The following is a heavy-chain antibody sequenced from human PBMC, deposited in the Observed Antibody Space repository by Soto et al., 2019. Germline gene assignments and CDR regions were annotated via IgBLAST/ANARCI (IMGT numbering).Heavy chain of an antibody. V-gene: IGHV3-74*01. J-gene: IGHJ4*02. CDR2: TRGDGSAS. D-gene: IGHD1-26*01. CDR1: GGTLSNFW. Sequence: EVQLVESGGDLVHPGGSLRLSCVVSGGTLSNFWFHWVRQAPGKGLMWVSRTRGDGSASNYADSVKGRFTISRDSASNTVYLQMNSLRAEDTAVYYCLRTAPGEVWGQGTLVTVSP. CDR3: LRTAPGEV.